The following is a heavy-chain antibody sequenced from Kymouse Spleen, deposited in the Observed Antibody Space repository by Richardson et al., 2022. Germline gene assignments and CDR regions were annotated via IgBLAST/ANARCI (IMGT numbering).Heavy chain of an antibody. CDR3: AREHYYGSGSLYYYYYGMDV. V-gene: IGHV3-7*01. J-gene: IGHJ6*02. CDR2: IKQDGSEK. Sequence: EVQLVESGGGLVQPGGSLRLSCAASGFTFSSYWMSWVRQAPGKGLEWVANIKQDGSEKYYVDSVKGRFTISRDNAKNSLYLQMNSLRAEDTAVYYCAREHYYGSGSLYYYYYGMDVWGQGTTVTVSS. CDR1: GFTFSSYW. D-gene: IGHD3-10*01.